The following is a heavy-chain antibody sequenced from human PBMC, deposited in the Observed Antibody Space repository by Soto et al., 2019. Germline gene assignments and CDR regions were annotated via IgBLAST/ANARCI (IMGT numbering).Heavy chain of an antibody. CDR3: ARESYSSGWYGYYYYGMDV. J-gene: IGHJ6*02. CDR1: GGSISSSNW. CDR2: IYHSGST. D-gene: IGHD6-19*01. V-gene: IGHV4-4*02. Sequence: PSETLSLTCAVSGGSISSSNWWSWVRQPPGKGLEWIGEIYHSGSTNYNPSLKSRVTISVDKSKNQFSLKLSSVTAADTAVYYCARESYSSGWYGYYYYGMDVWGQGTTVTAP.